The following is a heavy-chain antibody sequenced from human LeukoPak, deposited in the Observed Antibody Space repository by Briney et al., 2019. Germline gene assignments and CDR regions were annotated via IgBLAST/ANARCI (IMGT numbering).Heavy chain of an antibody. Sequence: SETLTRTCAVYGGSFSGYYWSWIRQPPGKGLEWIGEINHSASTNYNPSLKSRVTISVDTSKNQFSLKLSSVTAADTAVYYCAISSGYSYGYNWFDPWGQGTLVTVSS. CDR3: AISSGYSYGYNWFDP. D-gene: IGHD5-18*01. V-gene: IGHV4-34*01. CDR1: GGSFSGYY. J-gene: IGHJ5*02. CDR2: INHSAST.